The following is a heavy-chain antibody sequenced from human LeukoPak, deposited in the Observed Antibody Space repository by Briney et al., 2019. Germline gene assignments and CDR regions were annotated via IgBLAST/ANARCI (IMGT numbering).Heavy chain of an antibody. D-gene: IGHD3-10*01. CDR1: GGSISSYY. J-gene: IGHJ4*02. CDR3: ARHPLGYSFDY. V-gene: IGHV4-59*08. Sequence: KSSETLSLTCTVSGGSISSYYWSWIRQPPGKGLEWIGYIYYSGSTNYNPSLKSRVTISVDTSKNQFSLKLSSVTAADTAVYYCARHPLGYSFDYWGQGTLVTVSS. CDR2: IYYSGST.